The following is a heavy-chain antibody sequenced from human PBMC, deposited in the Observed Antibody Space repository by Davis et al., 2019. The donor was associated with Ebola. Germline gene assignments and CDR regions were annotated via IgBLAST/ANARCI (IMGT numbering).Heavy chain of an antibody. Sequence: MPSETLSLTCAVSGGSISSSNWWSWVRQPPGKGLEWIGEIYHSGSTNYNPSLKSRVTISVDTSKNQFSLKLSSVTAADTAVYYCARGRRGYSYGFGYYYYGMDVWGQGTTVTVSS. D-gene: IGHD5-18*01. V-gene: IGHV4-4*02. CDR3: ARGRRGYSYGFGYYYYGMDV. J-gene: IGHJ6*02. CDR2: IYHSGST. CDR1: GGSISSSNW.